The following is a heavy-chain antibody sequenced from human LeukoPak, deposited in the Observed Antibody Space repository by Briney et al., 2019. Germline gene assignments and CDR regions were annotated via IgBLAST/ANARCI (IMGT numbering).Heavy chain of an antibody. Sequence: PSETLSLTCTVSGGSISSTSYYWAWIRQPPGKGLEWIGEINHSGSTNYNPSLKSRVTISVDTSKNQFSLKLSSVTAADTAVYYCARGTGVRGVNRYYYYYGMDVWGQGTTVTVSS. J-gene: IGHJ6*02. CDR2: INHSGST. D-gene: IGHD3-10*01. V-gene: IGHV4-39*07. CDR3: ARGTGVRGVNRYYYYYGMDV. CDR1: GGSISSTSYY.